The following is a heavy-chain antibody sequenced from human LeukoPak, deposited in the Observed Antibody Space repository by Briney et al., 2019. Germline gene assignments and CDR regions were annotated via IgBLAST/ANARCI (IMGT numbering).Heavy chain of an antibody. CDR2: IWYDGSNK. D-gene: IGHD3-16*01. V-gene: IGHV3-30*02. J-gene: IGHJ2*01. Sequence: GGSLRLSCAASKFTFSSYDMHWVRQAPGKGLEWEAFIWYDGSNKYSADSVKGRFTISRDNSKNTLFLQMNSLRAEDKAVYYCATSRGGGGYFDLWGRGTLVTVSS. CDR3: ATSRGGGGYFDL. CDR1: KFTFSSYD.